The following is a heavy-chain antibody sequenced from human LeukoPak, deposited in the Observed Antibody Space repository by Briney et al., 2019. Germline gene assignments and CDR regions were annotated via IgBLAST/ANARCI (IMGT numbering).Heavy chain of an antibody. Sequence: SETLSLTCSVSGTSISDYSWSWIRQPPGKGLEWIGHVFYNGSANYNPSLKSRVTISTDTSKNQFSLKLSSVTAADTAVYYCARGTGTRITIFGVVISAFDIWGQGTMVTVSS. CDR1: GTSISDYS. J-gene: IGHJ3*02. V-gene: IGHV4-59*12. D-gene: IGHD3-3*01. CDR2: VFYNGSA. CDR3: ARGTGTRITIFGVVISAFDI.